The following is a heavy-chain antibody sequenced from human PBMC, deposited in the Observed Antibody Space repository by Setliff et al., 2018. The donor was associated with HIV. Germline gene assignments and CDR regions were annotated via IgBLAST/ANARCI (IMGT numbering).Heavy chain of an antibody. CDR3: VRHVWSDDFLVPGWFDS. J-gene: IGHJ5*01. CDR1: GGSFIGSSFQ. Sequence: SETLSLTCTVSGGSFIGSSFQSTWIRQTPGKGLEWIADIAYSGTTMYTNYNPSLESRVTFSVDTSKNQFSLKLSSVTAADTAVYKCVRHVWSDDFLVPGWFDSWSQGTLVTVSS. CDR2: IAYSGTT. D-gene: IGHD3-3*01. V-gene: IGHV4-39*01.